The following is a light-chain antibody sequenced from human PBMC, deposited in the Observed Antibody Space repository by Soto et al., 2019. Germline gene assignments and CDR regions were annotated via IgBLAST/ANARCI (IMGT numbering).Light chain of an antibody. J-gene: IGLJ3*02. CDR2: DTF. CDR3: QACHNSVGGFVL. V-gene: IGLV1-40*01. Sequence: QSVLTQPPSVSGAPGQTVTISCSGSSCNIGAGYDVHWYQQLPGTVPKLVIYDTFNRPSGVPDLFSGYKSGTSASLAITGVEAEDEADEYGQACHNSVGGFVLFGGGTKLTVL. CDR1: SCNIGAGYD.